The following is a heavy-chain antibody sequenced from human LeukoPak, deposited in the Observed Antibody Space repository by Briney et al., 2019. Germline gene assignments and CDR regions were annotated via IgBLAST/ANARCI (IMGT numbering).Heavy chain of an antibody. CDR3: AKDAKPYYYDSSGYYYAGAFDI. CDR2: INGSGGST. V-gene: IGHV3-23*01. Sequence: GGSLRLSCAASGFTFSSNAMSWVRQAPGKGLEWVTAINGSGGSTYYADAVKGRFTISRDNSKNTLHLQMNSLRAEDTAVYYCAKDAKPYYYDSSGYYYAGAFDIWGQGTMVTVSS. J-gene: IGHJ3*02. CDR1: GFTFSSNA. D-gene: IGHD3-22*01.